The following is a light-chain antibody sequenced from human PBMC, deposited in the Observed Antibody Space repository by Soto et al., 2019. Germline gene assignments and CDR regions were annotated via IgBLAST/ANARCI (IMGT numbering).Light chain of an antibody. CDR1: INDVGADKY. J-gene: IGLJ3*02. Sequence: QSALTQPASVSGSPGQSITISCTGTINDVGADKYVSWYQQHPGKVPQLMIYDVSIRPSGVSNRFSGSKSGNTASLTISGLQAEDEADCYCSSVTTSSTWVFGGGTKLTVL. CDR2: DVS. V-gene: IGLV2-14*03. CDR3: SSVTTSSTWV.